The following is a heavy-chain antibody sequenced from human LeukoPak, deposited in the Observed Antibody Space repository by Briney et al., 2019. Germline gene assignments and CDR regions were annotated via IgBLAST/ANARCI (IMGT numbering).Heavy chain of an antibody. CDR2: ISGSGGST. Sequence: GGSLRLSCAASGFTFSSYAMSWVRQAPGKGLEWVSAISGSGGSTYYADSVKGRFTISRDNSKNTLYLQMNSLRAEDTAVYYCAEEEAYDYVWGSYRTYFDYWGQGTLVTVSS. V-gene: IGHV3-23*01. J-gene: IGHJ4*02. D-gene: IGHD3-16*02. CDR3: AEEEAYDYVWGSYRTYFDY. CDR1: GFTFSSYA.